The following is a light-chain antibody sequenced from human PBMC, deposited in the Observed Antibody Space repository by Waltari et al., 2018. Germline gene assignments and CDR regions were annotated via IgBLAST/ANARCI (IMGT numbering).Light chain of an antibody. V-gene: IGKV3-15*01. J-gene: IGKJ2*01. CDR3: QQYFDWPMYT. Sequence: EIVMTQSPDTLSVSPGERATLSCRASQSVTTNLAWYQQKPGQAPRLLLYGASTRATGIQARFSGSGSGTDFTLTISSLQSEDFAVYYCQQYFDWPMYTFAQGTKLEIK. CDR2: GAS. CDR1: QSVTTN.